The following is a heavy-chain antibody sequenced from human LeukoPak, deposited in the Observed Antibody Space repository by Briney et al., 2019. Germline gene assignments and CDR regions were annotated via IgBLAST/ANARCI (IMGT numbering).Heavy chain of an antibody. CDR2: IHYRGST. J-gene: IGHJ3*02. Sequence: PSETLPLTCTVSGDSISTYYWSWIRQPPGKGLEWIAYIHYRGSTTYNPSLRSRVTISVDTSRNQFSLKLGSVTAADTAVYYCARSRSGYSYEHGAFEIWGQGTMVTVSS. D-gene: IGHD5-18*01. CDR3: ARSRSGYSYEHGAFEI. V-gene: IGHV4-59*01. CDR1: GDSISTYY.